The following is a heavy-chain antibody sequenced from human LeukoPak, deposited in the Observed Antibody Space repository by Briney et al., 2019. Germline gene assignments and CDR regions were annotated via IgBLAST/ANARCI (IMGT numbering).Heavy chain of an antibody. CDR1: RFSFSHYG. J-gene: IGHJ4*02. Sequence: GESLTLSCVASRFSFSHYGMHWVRQAPGKGLEWLSVIWNDGSSQFYAASVKGRFTISRDNSQNTVYLQMNNVRAEDTAVYYCAKDAQRGFDYSNSLEKWGQGTLVIVSS. V-gene: IGHV3-33*06. D-gene: IGHD4-11*01. CDR3: AKDAQRGFDYSNSLEK. CDR2: IWNDGSSQ.